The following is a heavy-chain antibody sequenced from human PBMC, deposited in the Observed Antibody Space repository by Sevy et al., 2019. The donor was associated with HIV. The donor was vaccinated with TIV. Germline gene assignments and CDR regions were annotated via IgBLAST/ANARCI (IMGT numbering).Heavy chain of an antibody. V-gene: IGHV3-30*02. J-gene: IGHJ6*02. D-gene: IGHD2-8*01. CDR3: ARGRKTTEEWLEELDYYYGLDV. CDR2: VRNDGSNK. CDR1: GFSLTTSD. Sequence: GGSLRLSCAASGFSLTTSDMHWVRQAPGKALEWVAYVRNDGSNKYYADSVRDRFTISRDSPKNTLYLQMNSLRDEDTAIYYSARGRKTTEEWLEELDYYYGLDVWGQGTTVTVSS.